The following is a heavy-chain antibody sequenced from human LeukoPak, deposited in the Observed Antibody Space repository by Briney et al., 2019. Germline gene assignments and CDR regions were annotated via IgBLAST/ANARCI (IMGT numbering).Heavy chain of an antibody. D-gene: IGHD2-15*01. CDR3: VRSKSGAYGWFDP. Sequence: SETLSLTCTVSGGSLSGYFWTWIRQPPGKGLEWVGYIYYTGNTNYNPSLKSRVTISIDTSKNHFSLNVNSVTAADAAVYYCVRSKSGAYGWFDPWGPGTLVTVSS. J-gene: IGHJ5*02. CDR2: IYYTGNT. V-gene: IGHV4-59*01. CDR1: GGSLSGYF.